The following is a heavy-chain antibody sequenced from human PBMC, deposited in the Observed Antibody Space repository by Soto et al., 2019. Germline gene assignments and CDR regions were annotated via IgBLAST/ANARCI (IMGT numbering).Heavy chain of an antibody. J-gene: IGHJ4*02. CDR1: GFAFSNYA. D-gene: IGHD6-6*01. Sequence: GGSLRLSCAASGFAFSNYAMHWVRQAPGKGLEWVSSISTSIDATYYADSVKGRFTISRDDSKNTLYLQMNSLRAEDSAVYYCAKDRTVAARNFDYWGQGTQVTVS. CDR2: ISTSIDAT. CDR3: AKDRTVAARNFDY. V-gene: IGHV3-23*01.